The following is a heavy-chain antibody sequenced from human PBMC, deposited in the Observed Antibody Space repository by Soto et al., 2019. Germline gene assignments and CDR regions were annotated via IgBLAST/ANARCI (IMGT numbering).Heavy chain of an antibody. Sequence: GESLKISCKGSGYSFTSYWISWARQMPGKGLEWMGRIDPSDSYTNYSPSFQGHVTISADESISTAYLQWSSLKASDTAMYYCARQNSHYYHYGMDVWGQGTTVTVSS. D-gene: IGHD2-21*01. CDR1: GYSFTSYW. V-gene: IGHV5-10-1*01. CDR3: ARQNSHYYHYGMDV. CDR2: IDPSDSYT. J-gene: IGHJ6*02.